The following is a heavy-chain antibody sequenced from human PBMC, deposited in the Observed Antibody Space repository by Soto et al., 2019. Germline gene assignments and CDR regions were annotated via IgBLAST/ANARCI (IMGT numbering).Heavy chain of an antibody. V-gene: IGHV3-49*04. D-gene: IGHD2-2*01. Sequence: SLRLSCTASGFTFGDYAMSWVRQAPGEGLEWVGFIRSKAYGGTTEYAASVKGRFTISRDDSKSIAYLQMNSLKTEDTAVYYCTRDLGYCSSTSCRNYGMDVWGQGTTVTVSS. CDR2: IRSKAYGGTT. J-gene: IGHJ6*02. CDR3: TRDLGYCSSTSCRNYGMDV. CDR1: GFTFGDYA.